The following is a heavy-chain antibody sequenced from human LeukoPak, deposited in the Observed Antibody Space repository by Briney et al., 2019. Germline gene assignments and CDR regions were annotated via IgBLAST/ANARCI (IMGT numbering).Heavy chain of an antibody. D-gene: IGHD2-2*01. CDR2: IYPGDSDS. Sequence: GESLKISCKGSGYSFRSYWIGWVRQVPGKGLGWMGIIYPGDSDSRYSPSFQGQVTISVDTSISTAYLQWNTLKASDTAMYYCTRHPTSISNPYYIDVWGRGTTVTVSS. J-gene: IGHJ6*03. CDR1: GYSFRSYW. CDR3: TRHPTSISNPYYIDV. V-gene: IGHV5-51*01.